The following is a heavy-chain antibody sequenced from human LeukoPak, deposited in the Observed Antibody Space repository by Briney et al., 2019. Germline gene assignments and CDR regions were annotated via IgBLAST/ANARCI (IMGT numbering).Heavy chain of an antibody. Sequence: SETLSLTCAVYGGSFSGYYWSWIRQPPGKGLEWIGEINHSGSTNYNPSLKSRVTISVDTSKNQFSLKLSSVTAADTAVYYCAGAGSEEGMNVWGQGTTVTVSS. V-gene: IGHV4-34*01. J-gene: IGHJ6*02. CDR2: INHSGST. CDR3: AGAGSEEGMNV. CDR1: GGSFSGYY. D-gene: IGHD1-26*01.